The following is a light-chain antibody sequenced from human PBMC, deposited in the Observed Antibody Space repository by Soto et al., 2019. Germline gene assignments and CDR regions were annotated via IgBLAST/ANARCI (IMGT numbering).Light chain of an antibody. CDR2: GAS. CDR1: QTISSAY. V-gene: IGKV3-20*01. J-gene: IGKJ2*01. Sequence: DIVLTQSPGTLSLSPGERATLSCRASQTISSAYLAWYKQKPGQAPRLLIYGASSRATGIPDRFSGSGSGTDFTLTTSRLEPEDFAVYYCQQYGSSPLYSFGQGTKLEIK. CDR3: QQYGSSPLYS.